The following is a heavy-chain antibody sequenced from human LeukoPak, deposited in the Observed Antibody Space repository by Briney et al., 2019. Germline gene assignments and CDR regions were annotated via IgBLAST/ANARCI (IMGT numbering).Heavy chain of an antibody. D-gene: IGHD2-15*01. CDR1: GYTFTGYY. CDR2: INPNSGGT. Sequence: ASVKVSCKASGYTFTGYYMHWVRQAPGQGLEWMGWINPNSGGTNYAQKFQGWVTMTRDTSISTAYMELSRLRSDDTAVYYCATFRPDIVVVVAATGAFDIWGQGTMVTVSS. J-gene: IGHJ3*02. V-gene: IGHV1-2*04. CDR3: ATFRPDIVVVVAATGAFDI.